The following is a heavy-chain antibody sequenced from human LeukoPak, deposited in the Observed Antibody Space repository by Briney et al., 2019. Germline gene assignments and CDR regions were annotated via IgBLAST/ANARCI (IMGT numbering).Heavy chain of an antibody. V-gene: IGHV3-23*01. D-gene: IGHD3-10*02. J-gene: IGHJ6*04. CDR2: ISGSGDTT. CDR1: GFTFSSYG. CDR3: AELGITMIGGV. Sequence: GGSLRLSCAASGFTFSSYGMSWVRQAPGKGLEWVSIISGSGDTTYYADSVKGRFTISRDNSKNTLYLQMNSLRAEDTAVYYCAELGITMIGGVWGKGTTVTISS.